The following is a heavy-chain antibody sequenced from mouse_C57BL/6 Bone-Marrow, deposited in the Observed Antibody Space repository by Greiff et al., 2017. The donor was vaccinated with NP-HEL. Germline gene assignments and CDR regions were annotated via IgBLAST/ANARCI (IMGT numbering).Heavy chain of an antibody. CDR1: GFTFSDYG. J-gene: IGHJ2*01. CDR3: AKDRSGPYYFDY. Sequence: EVKLMESGGGLVKPGGSLKLSCAASGFTFSDYGMHWVRQAPEKGLEWVAYISSGSSTIYYADTVKGRFTISRDNAKNTLFLQMTSLRSEDTAMYYCAKDRSGPYYFDYWGQGTTLTVSS. CDR2: ISSGSSTI. D-gene: IGHD3-2*02. V-gene: IGHV5-17*01.